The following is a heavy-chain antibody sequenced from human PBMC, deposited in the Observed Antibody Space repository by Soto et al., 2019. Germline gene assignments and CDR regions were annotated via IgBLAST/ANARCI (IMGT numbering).Heavy chain of an antibody. Sequence: EVQLLESGGGLVQPGGSLRLSCAASGFSFSSYAMNWVRQAPGKGLEWVSVISGSGDSTYYADSVKGRFTISRDNSKNTQYLQMISLRAEDTAVYYCARRSSGWYFDYWGQGTVVIVSS. D-gene: IGHD6-19*01. CDR3: ARRSSGWYFDY. V-gene: IGHV3-23*01. CDR1: GFSFSSYA. J-gene: IGHJ4*02. CDR2: ISGSGDST.